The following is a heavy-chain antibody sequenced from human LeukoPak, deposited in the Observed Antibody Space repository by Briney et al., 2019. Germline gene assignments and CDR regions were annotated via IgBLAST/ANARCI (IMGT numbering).Heavy chain of an antibody. V-gene: IGHV3-30*18. D-gene: IGHD6-13*01. CDR3: AKRFTYSSTWYYFEY. Sequence: PGRSLRLSCAASGFTFRSYAMHWVRQAPGKGLEWVAVISYDGSDIYYADSVKGRFTISRDNSKNTLYLQLNSLRAEDTAIYYCAKRFTYSSTWYYFEYWGEGTLVTVSS. CDR2: ISYDGSDI. CDR1: GFTFRSYA. J-gene: IGHJ4*02.